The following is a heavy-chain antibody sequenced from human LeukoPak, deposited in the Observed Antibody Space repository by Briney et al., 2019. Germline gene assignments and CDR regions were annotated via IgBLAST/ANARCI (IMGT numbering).Heavy chain of an antibody. CDR1: GGTFSSYA. D-gene: IGHD1-26*01. V-gene: IGHV1-69*13. J-gene: IGHJ3*02. Sequence: SVKVSCKASGGTFSSYAISWVRQAPGQGLEWMGGIIPIFGTANYAQKFQGRVRITADESTSTAYMELSSLRSEDTAVYYCARDLTSWVGATTGAFDIWGQGTMVTVSS. CDR3: ARDLTSWVGATTGAFDI. CDR2: IIPIFGTA.